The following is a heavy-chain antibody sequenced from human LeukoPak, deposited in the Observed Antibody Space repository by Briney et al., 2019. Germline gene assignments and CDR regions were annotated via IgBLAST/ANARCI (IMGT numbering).Heavy chain of an antibody. J-gene: IGHJ4*02. D-gene: IGHD3-3*01. CDR1: GFTFSSYS. CDR3: ARSYDFWSGYYPRFDY. CDR2: ISSSSSTI. V-gene: IGHV3-48*01. Sequence: GGSLRLSCAVSGFTFSSYSMNWVRQAPGKGLEWVSYISSSSSTIYYADSVKGRFTISRDNAKNSLYLQMNSLRAEDTAVYYCARSYDFWSGYYPRFDYWGQGTLVTVSS.